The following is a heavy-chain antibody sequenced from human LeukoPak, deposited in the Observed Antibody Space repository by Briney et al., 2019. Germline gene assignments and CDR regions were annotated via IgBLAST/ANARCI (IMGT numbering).Heavy chain of an antibody. CDR3: VKDLTYESSGSFFDY. CDR1: GFTFEDYT. Sequence: GGSLRLSCAASGFTFEDYTMHWVRQVPGKTLDWVSLISWDGTTYYTDSVKGRFTISRDNSQDSLYLQMDTLRSEDTAFYYCVKDLTYESSGSFFDYWGRGTLVTVS. J-gene: IGHJ4*02. V-gene: IGHV3-43*01. CDR2: ISWDGTT. D-gene: IGHD3-22*01.